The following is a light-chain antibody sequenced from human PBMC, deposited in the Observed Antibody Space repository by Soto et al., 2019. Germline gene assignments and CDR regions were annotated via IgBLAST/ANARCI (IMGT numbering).Light chain of an antibody. J-gene: IGKJ1*01. V-gene: IGKV1-5*03. CDR3: QHYNSYSEA. Sequence: DIQMTQSPSILSASVGGRVTITCRASQSIRNWLAWYQQKPGKAPKLLIQRASSLESGVPSRFSGSGSETEFTLTISSLQPDDFATYYCQHYNSYSEAFGQGTKVDIK. CDR1: QSIRNW. CDR2: RAS.